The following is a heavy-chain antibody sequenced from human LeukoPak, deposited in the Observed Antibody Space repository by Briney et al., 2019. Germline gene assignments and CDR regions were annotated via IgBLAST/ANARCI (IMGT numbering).Heavy chain of an antibody. J-gene: IGHJ3*02. CDR3: ARGREVLRYFDWPYDAFDI. D-gene: IGHD3-9*01. CDR1: GFTFSSYA. V-gene: IGHV3-30-3*01. Sequence: GGSLRLSCAASGFTFSSYAMHWVRQAPGKGLEWVAVISYDGSNKYYADFVKGRFTISRDNSKNTLYLQMNSLRAEDTAVYYCARGREVLRYFDWPYDAFDIWGQGTMVTVSS. CDR2: ISYDGSNK.